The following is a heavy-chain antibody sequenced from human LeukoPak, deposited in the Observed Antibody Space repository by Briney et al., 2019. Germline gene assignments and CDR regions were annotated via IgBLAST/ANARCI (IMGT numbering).Heavy chain of an antibody. Sequence: GGSLRLSCVASGFTFSNYAVHWVRQAPGKGLEWVAVISYGGSNKYYADSVKGRFTISRDNSKNTLYLQIISLRAEDTAVYYCARDVGYCSSTSCYSRTIKSNWFDPWGQGTLVTVSS. J-gene: IGHJ5*01. CDR2: ISYGGSNK. CDR3: ARDVGYCSSTSCYSRTIKSNWFDP. CDR1: GFTFSNYA. V-gene: IGHV3-30*04. D-gene: IGHD2-2*01.